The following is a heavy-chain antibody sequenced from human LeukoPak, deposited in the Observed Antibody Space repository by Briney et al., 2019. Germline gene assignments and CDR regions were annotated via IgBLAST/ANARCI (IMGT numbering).Heavy chain of an antibody. Sequence: GFLRLSCAASGFTFSSYAMSWVRQAPGKGLEWVSAISGSGGSTYYADSVKGRFTISRDNSKNTLYLQMNSLRAEDTAVYYCAKDQLFSGWYWCFYYWAQGTLVTVSS. D-gene: IGHD6-19*01. V-gene: IGHV3-23*01. J-gene: IGHJ4*02. CDR3: AKDQLFSGWYWCFYY. CDR1: GFTFSSYA. CDR2: ISGSGGST.